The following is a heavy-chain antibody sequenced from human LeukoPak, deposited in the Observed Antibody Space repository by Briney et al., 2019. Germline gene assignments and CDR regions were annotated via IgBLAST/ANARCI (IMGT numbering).Heavy chain of an antibody. CDR1: GFTFSSYA. V-gene: IGHV3-23*01. Sequence: GGSLRLSCAASGFTFSSYAMSWVRQAPGKGLEWVSAISGSGGSTYYADSVKGRFTISRDNSKNTLYLQMNSLRAEDTAVYYCAKSPMPGMVRPYYYFDYWGQGTLVTVSS. CDR2: ISGSGGST. CDR3: AKSPMPGMVRPYYYFDY. J-gene: IGHJ4*02. D-gene: IGHD5-18*01.